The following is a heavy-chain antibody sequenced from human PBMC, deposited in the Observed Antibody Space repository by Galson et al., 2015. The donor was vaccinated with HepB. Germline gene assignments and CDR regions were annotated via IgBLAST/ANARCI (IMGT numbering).Heavy chain of an antibody. CDR2: SNSDGSGT. Sequence: SLRLSCAASGFTFSSYWMHWVRQAPGKGLVWVSRSNSDGSGTSYADSVKGRFTISRDNAKNSLALQMKSLRVEDTAVYLCARDAYATGSLDYWGQGTLVTVSS. D-gene: IGHD2-2*01. J-gene: IGHJ4*02. CDR1: GFTFSSYW. V-gene: IGHV3-74*01. CDR3: ARDAYATGSLDY.